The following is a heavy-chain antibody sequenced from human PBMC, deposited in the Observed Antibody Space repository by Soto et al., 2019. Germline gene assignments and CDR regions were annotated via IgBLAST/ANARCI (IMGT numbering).Heavy chain of an antibody. Sequence: VASVKVSCKASGYTFTNNAIHWVRQAPGQRLEWLGWLNAGNSNREYSQKFQGRIIMTKDTSASTAYMELSSLRSEDTAVYYCARGYDFVWGSYRSDAFDIWGQGTMVTVSS. D-gene: IGHD3-16*02. CDR1: GYTFTNNA. CDR3: ARGYDFVWGSYRSDAFDI. V-gene: IGHV1-3*01. CDR2: LNAGNSNR. J-gene: IGHJ3*02.